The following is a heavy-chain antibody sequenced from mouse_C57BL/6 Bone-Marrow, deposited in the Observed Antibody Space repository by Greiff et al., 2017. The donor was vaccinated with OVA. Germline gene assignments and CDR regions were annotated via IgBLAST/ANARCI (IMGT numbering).Heavy chain of an antibody. CDR1: GYSITSGYD. J-gene: IGHJ1*03. CDR2: ISYSGST. CDR3: ARGAYGSSYWYFDV. V-gene: IGHV3-1*01. D-gene: IGHD1-1*01. Sequence: LQESGPGMVKPSQSLSLTCTVTGYSITSGYDWHWIRHFPGNKLEWMGYISYSGSTNYNPSLKSRISITHDTSKNHFFLKLNSVTTEDTATYYCARGAYGSSYWYFDVWGTGTTVTVSS.